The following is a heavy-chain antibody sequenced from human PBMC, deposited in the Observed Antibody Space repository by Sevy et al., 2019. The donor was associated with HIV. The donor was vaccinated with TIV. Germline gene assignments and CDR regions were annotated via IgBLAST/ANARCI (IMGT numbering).Heavy chain of an antibody. Sequence: GGSLRLSCAASGFTFSTYGMHWVRQAPGKGLEWLAVIWYDGSNTYYADSVKGRFTISRDNSKNTLFLQMRRLRAEDTAVYYCARDPRIYGDYLLAYFDFWGQGTLVIVSS. CDR2: IWYDGSNT. J-gene: IGHJ4*02. CDR3: ARDPRIYGDYLLAYFDF. CDR1: GFTFSTYG. V-gene: IGHV3-33*01. D-gene: IGHD4-17*01.